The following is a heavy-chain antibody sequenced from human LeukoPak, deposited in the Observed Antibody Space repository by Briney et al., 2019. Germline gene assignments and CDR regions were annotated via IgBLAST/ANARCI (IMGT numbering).Heavy chain of an antibody. D-gene: IGHD3-9*01. J-gene: IGHJ5*02. Sequence: TSETLSLTCTVSGGSISSYYWSWIRQPPGKGLEWIGYIYYSGSTNYNPSLKSRVTISVDTSKNQFSLKLSSVTAADTAVYYCARHVRYFDWLWRARWFDPWGQGTLVTVSS. V-gene: IGHV4-59*08. CDR3: ARHVRYFDWLWRARWFDP. CDR1: GGSISSYY. CDR2: IYYSGST.